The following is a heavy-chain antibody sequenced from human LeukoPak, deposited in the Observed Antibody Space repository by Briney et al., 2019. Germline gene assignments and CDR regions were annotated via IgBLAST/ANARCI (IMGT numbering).Heavy chain of an antibody. Sequence: ASVKVSCKASGYTFTSSVISWVRQAPGQGLEWMGWISPYNDNTNYAQKLQGRVTMTTDTSTSTAFMELRSMRSDDTAVYYCARALGYQLLSWWFDPWGQGTLVTVSS. CDR1: GYTFTSSV. CDR2: ISPYNDNT. D-gene: IGHD2-2*01. J-gene: IGHJ5*02. V-gene: IGHV1-18*01. CDR3: ARALGYQLLSWWFDP.